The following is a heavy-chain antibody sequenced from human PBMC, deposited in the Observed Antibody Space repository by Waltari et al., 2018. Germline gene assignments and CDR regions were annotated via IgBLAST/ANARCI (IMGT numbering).Heavy chain of an antibody. D-gene: IGHD2-15*01. CDR3: ARGTFGYCSGGSCYSDWFDP. V-gene: IGHV1-3*01. J-gene: IGHJ5*02. CDR1: GYTFTSYA. Sequence: QVQLVQSGAEVKKPGASVKVSCKASGYTFTSYAMHWVRQAPGQRLEWMGWINAGNGNTKYSQKCQGRVTSTRDTSASTAYMELSSLRSEDTAVYYCARGTFGYCSGGSCYSDWFDPWGQGTLVTVSS. CDR2: INAGNGNT.